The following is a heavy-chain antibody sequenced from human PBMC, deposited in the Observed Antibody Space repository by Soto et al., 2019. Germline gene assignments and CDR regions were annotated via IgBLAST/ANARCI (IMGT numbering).Heavy chain of an antibody. Sequence: GGSLRLSCAASGFTFSSYAMSWVRQAPGKGLEWVSAISGSGGSTYYADSVKGRFTISRDNSKNTLYLQMNSLRAEDTAVYYCESNYEVEYYYGMDVWGQWTTVTVAS. D-gene: IGHD4-4*01. J-gene: IGHJ6*02. V-gene: IGHV3-23*01. CDR2: ISGSGGST. CDR1: GFTFSSYA. CDR3: ESNYEVEYYYGMDV.